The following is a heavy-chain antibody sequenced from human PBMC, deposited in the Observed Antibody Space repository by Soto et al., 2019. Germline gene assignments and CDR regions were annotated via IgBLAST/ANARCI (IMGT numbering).Heavy chain of an antibody. D-gene: IGHD5-18*01. CDR1: GGSISSYY. V-gene: IGHV4-59*08. CDR2: IDYSANT. J-gene: IGHJ4*02. CDR3: ARSIVGSAIIVFY. Sequence: SETLSLTCTVSGGSISSYYWSWIRQPPGKGLEWIGNIDYSANTNYNPSLKSRVIVSVDTSRNQFSLKLNSVTAADTAVYYCARSIVGSAIIVFYWGQGALVTVSS.